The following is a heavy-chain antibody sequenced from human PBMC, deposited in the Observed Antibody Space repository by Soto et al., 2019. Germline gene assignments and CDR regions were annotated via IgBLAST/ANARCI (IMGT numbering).Heavy chain of an antibody. D-gene: IGHD6-13*01. Sequence: GGSLRLSCAASGFTVSSNYMSWVRQAPGKGLEWVSVIYSGGSTYYADSVKGRFTISRDNSKNTLYLQMNSLRAEDTAVYYCAKERYSSSWAPFDYWGQGTLVTVSS. V-gene: IGHV3-53*01. J-gene: IGHJ4*02. CDR1: GFTVSSNY. CDR2: IYSGGST. CDR3: AKERYSSSWAPFDY.